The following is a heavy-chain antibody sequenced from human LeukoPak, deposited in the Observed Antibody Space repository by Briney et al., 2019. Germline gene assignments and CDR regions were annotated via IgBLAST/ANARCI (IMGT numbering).Heavy chain of an antibody. CDR2: IYYSGST. D-gene: IGHD6-6*01. Sequence: SETLSLTCTVSGGSISSYYWSWIRQPPGKGLEWIGYIYYSGSTNYNPSLKSRVTISVDTSKNQFSLKLSSVTAADTAVYYCARGLPFSSSSHFDYWGQGTLVTVSS. CDR1: GGSISSYY. J-gene: IGHJ4*02. V-gene: IGHV4-59*01. CDR3: ARGLPFSSSSHFDY.